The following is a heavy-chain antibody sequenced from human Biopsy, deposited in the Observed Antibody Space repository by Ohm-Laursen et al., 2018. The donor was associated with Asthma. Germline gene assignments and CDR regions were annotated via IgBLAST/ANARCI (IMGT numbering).Heavy chain of an antibody. J-gene: IGHJ4*02. D-gene: IGHD6-19*01. Sequence: SLRLSCSASGFTVSRGYMFWVRQAPGKGLEWVSVIYSGGTSDTADSVRGRFTISRDFYKNTLYLQMDSLRAEDTAVYYCARGDSSGWSHYYFDYWGQGTLVTVSS. CDR1: GFTVSRGY. CDR2: IYSGGTS. V-gene: IGHV3-53*01. CDR3: ARGDSSGWSHYYFDY.